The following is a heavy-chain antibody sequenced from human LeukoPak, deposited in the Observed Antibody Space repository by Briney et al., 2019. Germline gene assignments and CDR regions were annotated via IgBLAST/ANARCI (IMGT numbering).Heavy chain of an antibody. CDR3: ARVRVPVGSGPTVRWYFDL. J-gene: IGHJ2*01. CDR1: GGSISTNNW. Sequence: SETLSLTCAVSGGSISTNNWWDWVRQPPGKGLEWIGEIFHSGSTNYNPSLKSRVTISVDKSKNQFSLKLSSVTAADTAVYYCARVRVPVGSGPTVRWYFDLWGRGTLVTVSS. CDR2: IFHSGST. V-gene: IGHV4-4*02. D-gene: IGHD6-19*01.